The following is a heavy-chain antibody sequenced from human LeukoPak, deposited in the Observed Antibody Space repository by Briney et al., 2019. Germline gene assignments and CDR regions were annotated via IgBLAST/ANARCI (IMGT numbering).Heavy chain of an antibody. Sequence: PSQTLSLTCAVSGGSISSGGYSWSWIRQPPGKGLEWIGYIYHSGSTYYNPSLKSRVTKSVDRSKNQFSLKLSSVTAADTAVYYCASVDTAMVTFDYWGQGTLVTVSS. V-gene: IGHV4-30-2*01. J-gene: IGHJ4*02. D-gene: IGHD5-18*01. CDR1: GGSISSGGYS. CDR2: IYHSGST. CDR3: ASVDTAMVTFDY.